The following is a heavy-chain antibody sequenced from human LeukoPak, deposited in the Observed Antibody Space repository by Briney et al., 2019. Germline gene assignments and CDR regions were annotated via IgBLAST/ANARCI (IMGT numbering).Heavy chain of an antibody. D-gene: IGHD5-12*01. CDR1: GDFSSDYY. V-gene: IGHV4-59*08. CDR3: ARGRLIVAPGVYYFEY. CDR2: IYYRGGT. Sequence: SETLSLTCTVSGDFSSDYYWSWLRQPPGKGLEWIGYIYYRGGTNYNPSLERRVTIWGDTSKNEFSLKLTSVTATDTAVYYCARGRLIVAPGVYYFEYWGQGTLVAV. J-gene: IGHJ4*02.